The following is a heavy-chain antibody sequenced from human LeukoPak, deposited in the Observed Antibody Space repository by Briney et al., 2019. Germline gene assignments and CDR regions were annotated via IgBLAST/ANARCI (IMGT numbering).Heavy chain of an antibody. CDR2: ISYDGSNK. CDR3: ARPDDYGGNPFDY. J-gene: IGHJ4*02. Sequence: GGSLRLSCAASGFTLSSYAMHWVRQAPGKGLEWVAVISYDGSNKYYADSVKGRFTISRDNSKNTLYLQMNSLRAEDTAVYYCARPDDYGGNPFDYWGQGTLVTVSS. D-gene: IGHD4-23*01. CDR1: GFTLSSYA. V-gene: IGHV3-30-3*01.